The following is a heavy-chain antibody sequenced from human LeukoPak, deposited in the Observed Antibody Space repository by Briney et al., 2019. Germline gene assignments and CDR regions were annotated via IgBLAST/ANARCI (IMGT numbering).Heavy chain of an antibody. Sequence: SETLSLTCTVSGGSISHYFWSWIRQPPGKPLEWIGYIYYSGNTNYNPSLKSRLTISVDTSKDQFSLKLSSVTAADTAVYYCARDTNDGEDYWGQGTLVTVSS. D-gene: IGHD1-1*01. CDR3: ARDTNDGEDY. V-gene: IGHV4-59*12. J-gene: IGHJ4*02. CDR2: IYYSGNT. CDR1: GGSISHYF.